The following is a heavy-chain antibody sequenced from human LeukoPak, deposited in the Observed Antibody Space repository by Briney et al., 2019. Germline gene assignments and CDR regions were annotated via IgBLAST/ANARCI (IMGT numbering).Heavy chain of an antibody. CDR3: AREFQAEQQLVRVWFDP. Sequence: GASVKVSCKASGYTFTGYYMHWVRQAPGQGLEWMGWINPNSGGTNYAQKFQGRVTMTRDTSISTAYMELSRLRSDDTAVYYCAREFQAEQQLVRVWFDPWGQATLVTVSS. J-gene: IGHJ5*02. CDR2: INPNSGGT. D-gene: IGHD6-13*01. CDR1: GYTFTGYY. V-gene: IGHV1-2*02.